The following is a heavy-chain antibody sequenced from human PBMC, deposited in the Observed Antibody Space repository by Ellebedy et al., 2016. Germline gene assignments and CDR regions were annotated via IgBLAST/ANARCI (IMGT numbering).Heavy chain of an antibody. D-gene: IGHD5-12*01. Sequence: GESLKISXAASGFTFSSYDMHWVRQATGKGLEWVSAIGTAGDTYYPGSVKGRFTISRENAKNSLYLQMNSLRAEDTAVYYCARDRDSGYEKYYYYYIDVWGKGTTVTVSS. CDR2: IGTAGDT. CDR3: ARDRDSGYEKYYYYYIDV. V-gene: IGHV3-13*04. J-gene: IGHJ6*03. CDR1: GFTFSSYD.